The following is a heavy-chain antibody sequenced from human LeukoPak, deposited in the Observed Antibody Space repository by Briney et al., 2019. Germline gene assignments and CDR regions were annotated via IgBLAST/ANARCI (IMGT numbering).Heavy chain of an antibody. V-gene: IGHV1-2*02. J-gene: IGHJ6*03. D-gene: IGHD3-9*01. CDR2: INPNSGGT. Sequence: ASVTVSFKASGYTFTVYYMHWVRQAPGQGLEWMGCINPNSGGTNYSQKFQGRVTMTRDKSINTAYMELSRLRADDTAVYYCARVSPDILTGYSYYYYMDVWGKGTTVTVSS. CDR1: GYTFTVYY. CDR3: ARVSPDILTGYSYYYYMDV.